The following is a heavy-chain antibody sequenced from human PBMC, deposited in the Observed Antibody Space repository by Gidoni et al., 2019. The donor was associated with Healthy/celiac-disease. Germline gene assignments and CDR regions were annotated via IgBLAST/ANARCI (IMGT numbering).Heavy chain of an antibody. Sequence: QVQLVESGGGVVQPGRSLRLSCAASGFTFSSYGMHWVRQAPGKGLEWVAVIWYDGSNKYYADSVKGRFTISRDNSKNTLYLQMNSLRAEDTAVYYCARDPSRYDFWSGGDFDYWGQGTLVTVSS. V-gene: IGHV3-33*01. CDR3: ARDPSRYDFWSGGDFDY. J-gene: IGHJ4*02. CDR1: GFTFSSYG. CDR2: IWYDGSNK. D-gene: IGHD3-3*01.